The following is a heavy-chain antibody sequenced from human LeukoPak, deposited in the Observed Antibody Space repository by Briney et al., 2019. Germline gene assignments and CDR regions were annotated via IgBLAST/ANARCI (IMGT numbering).Heavy chain of an antibody. CDR3: ARDLKGTYYDYVWGSYRRPYYYYGMDV. D-gene: IGHD3-16*02. J-gene: IGHJ6*02. Sequence: PGGSLRLSCAASGFTFSSYEMNWVRQAPGKGLEWVSYISSSGSTIYYADSVKGRFTISRDNAKNSLYLQMNSLRAEDTAVYYCARDLKGTYYDYVWGSYRRPYYYYGMDVWGQGTTVAVSS. CDR2: ISSSGSTI. V-gene: IGHV3-48*03. CDR1: GFTFSSYE.